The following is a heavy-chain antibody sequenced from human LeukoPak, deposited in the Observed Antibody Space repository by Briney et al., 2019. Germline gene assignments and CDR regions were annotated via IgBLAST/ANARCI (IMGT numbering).Heavy chain of an antibody. J-gene: IGHJ4*02. D-gene: IGHD6-19*01. Sequence: GGSPRPSFATSGFTFSNYGMVWVRQAPGKGLEYVSGITSNGGTKYYGNSVEGRFTISKDNYKNTLYLQMNSLRAEDTAVYYCARDGQWQTQEGFDYWGQGTLVTVSS. V-gene: IGHV3-64*01. CDR2: ITSNGGTK. CDR1: GFTFSNYG. CDR3: ARDGQWQTQEGFDY.